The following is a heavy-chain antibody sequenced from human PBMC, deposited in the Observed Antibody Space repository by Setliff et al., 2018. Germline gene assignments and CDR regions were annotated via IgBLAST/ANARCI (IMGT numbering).Heavy chain of an antibody. D-gene: IGHD6-25*01. CDR3: ARQQGYDSGHPGPHYYHYYMDV. CDR1: GDSFSDYY. Sequence: LSLTCAVYGDSFSDYYWSWIRQAPGKGLEWLSKISGDGTTIYYADSVRGRFTISRDNAKNTLFLQMDSLSVDDTAVYYCARQQGYDSGHPGPHYYHYYMDVWGKGTTVTVSS. J-gene: IGHJ6*03. CDR2: ISGDGTTI. V-gene: IGHV3-11*04.